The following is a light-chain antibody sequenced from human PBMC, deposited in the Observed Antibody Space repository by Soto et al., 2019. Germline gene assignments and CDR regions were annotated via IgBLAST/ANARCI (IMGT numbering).Light chain of an antibody. CDR3: QQYNNWPPWT. V-gene: IGKV3-15*01. J-gene: IGKJ1*01. CDR2: GAS. Sequence: EIVMTQSPATLSVSPGERATLSCRASQSVSSNLAWHQQKPGQAPRLLIYGASTRTTGIPARFSGGGSGTEFTPPLSSPPSEDFAFYSCQQYNNWPPWTFGHGTKVEIK. CDR1: QSVSSN.